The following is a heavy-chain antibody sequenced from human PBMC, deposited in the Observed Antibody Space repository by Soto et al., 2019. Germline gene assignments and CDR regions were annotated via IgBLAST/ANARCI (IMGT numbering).Heavy chain of an antibody. CDR2: IYSGGST. D-gene: IGHD2-15*01. CDR3: ARGGLCCSGGSCYSVQGWFDP. V-gene: IGHV3-66*01. Sequence: EVQLVESGGGLVQPGGSLRLSCAASGFTVSSNYMSWVRQAPGKGLEWVSVIYSGGSTYYADSVKGRFTISRDNSKNTLYLQMNSLRAEDTDVYYCARGGLCCSGGSCYSVQGWFDPWGQGTLVTVSS. CDR1: GFTVSSNY. J-gene: IGHJ5*02.